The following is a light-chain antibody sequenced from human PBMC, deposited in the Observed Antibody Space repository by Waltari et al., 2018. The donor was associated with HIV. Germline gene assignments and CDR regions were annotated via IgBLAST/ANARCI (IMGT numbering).Light chain of an antibody. J-gene: IGLJ3*02. CDR1: RGSIASNY. Sequence: FILTQPHSVSGSPVKTVNISCTRSRGSIASNYVQLFHQRPGSAPINVIYQNSQRASGVAHRFSGASYRSSTSASLTISGLKTEDEADFFCQSYDTSNSHWVFGGGTKLTVL. V-gene: IGLV6-57*03. CDR2: QNS. CDR3: QSYDTSNSHWV.